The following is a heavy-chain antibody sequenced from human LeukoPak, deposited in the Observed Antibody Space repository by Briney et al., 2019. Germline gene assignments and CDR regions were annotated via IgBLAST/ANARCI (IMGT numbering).Heavy chain of an antibody. V-gene: IGHV4-4*07. CDR2: IYSSGNT. J-gene: IGHJ4*02. CDR1: GGSIRSNY. D-gene: IGHD1-26*01. CDR3: ARAGSGSFPNYFDY. Sequence: SETLSLTCTVSGGSIRSNYWSWIRQSAGKGLEWIGRIYSSGNTNYNPSFESRVTMSVDTSKNQFSLKLSSVTAADTAVYYCARAGSGSFPNYFDYWGQGTLVTVSS.